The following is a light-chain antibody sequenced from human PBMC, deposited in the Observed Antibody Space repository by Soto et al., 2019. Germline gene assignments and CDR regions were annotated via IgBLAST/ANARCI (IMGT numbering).Light chain of an antibody. Sequence: QSVLTQPPSASGSPGQSVTITCTGTSSDVGSYNCVSWYQQHPGKAPKLMIYDVTARPSGVPDRFSGSKSGNTASLTVSGLQAEDEADYYCSSYAGTNNLVFGGGTNLTVL. V-gene: IGLV2-8*01. CDR2: DVT. CDR1: SSDVGSYNC. CDR3: SSYAGTNNLV. J-gene: IGLJ2*01.